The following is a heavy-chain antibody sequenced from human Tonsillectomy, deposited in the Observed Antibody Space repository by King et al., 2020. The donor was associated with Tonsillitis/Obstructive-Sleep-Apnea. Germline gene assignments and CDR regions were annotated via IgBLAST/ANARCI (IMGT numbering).Heavy chain of an antibody. CDR3: ARQVWSWGSSSIGPDLYYYMDV. CDR2: IYYSGST. D-gene: IGHD6-6*01. V-gene: IGHV4-59*08. Sequence: VQLQESGPGLVKPSETLSLTCTVSGGSIRSYYWSWIRQPPGKGLEWIGYIYYSGSTNYNPSLKSRVTISVDTSKNQFSLKLSSVTAADTAVYYCARQVWSWGSSSIGPDLYYYMDVWGKGTTVTVSS. CDR1: GGSIRSYY. J-gene: IGHJ6*03.